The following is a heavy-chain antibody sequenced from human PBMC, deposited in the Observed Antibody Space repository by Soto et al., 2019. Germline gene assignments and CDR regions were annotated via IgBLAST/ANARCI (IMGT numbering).Heavy chain of an antibody. CDR3: CRGSGILAS. J-gene: IGHJ4*02. Sequence: PGGSLRLSCAASGFTFNNYWMAWGRQAPGKGLEGVANINQDGSEKYYVDSVKGRFTISRDNTKHSLYLHMNSLRRDDTAVYYCCRGSGILASWGQGTLVTVSS. V-gene: IGHV3-7*01. CDR2: INQDGSEK. CDR1: GFTFNNYW.